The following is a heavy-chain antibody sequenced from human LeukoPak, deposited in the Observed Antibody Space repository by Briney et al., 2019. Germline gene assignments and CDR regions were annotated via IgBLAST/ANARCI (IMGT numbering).Heavy chain of an antibody. CDR2: MNPNSGNT. CDR3: ARITMVRGVIMSAFDI. Sequence: EASVKVSCKAPGYTFTSYDINWVRQATGQGLEWMGWMNPNSGNTGYAQKFQGRVTMTRNTSISTAYMELSSLRSEDTAVYYCARITMVRGVIMSAFDIWGQGTMVTVSS. D-gene: IGHD3-10*01. J-gene: IGHJ3*02. CDR1: GYTFTSYD. V-gene: IGHV1-8*01.